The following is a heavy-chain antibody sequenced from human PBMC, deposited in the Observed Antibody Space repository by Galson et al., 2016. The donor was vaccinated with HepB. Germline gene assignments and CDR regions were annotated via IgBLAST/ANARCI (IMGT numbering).Heavy chain of an antibody. J-gene: IGHJ2*01. D-gene: IGHD3-10*01. V-gene: IGHV1-2*04. CDR3: ARADYYGSGSFNWYFDF. Sequence: SVKVSCKASGYTFTGYYMHWVRQAPGQGLEWMGWINPNSGGTNFAQKFQGWVTMTRDTSISTAYMELSRLRSDDTAVYYCARADYYGSGSFNWYFDFWGRGTLVTVSS. CDR1: GYTFTGYY. CDR2: INPNSGGT.